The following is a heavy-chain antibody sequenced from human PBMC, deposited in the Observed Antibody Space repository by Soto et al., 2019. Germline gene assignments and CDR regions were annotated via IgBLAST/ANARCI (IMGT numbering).Heavy chain of an antibody. V-gene: IGHV4-59*11. J-gene: IGHJ4*02. CDR3: ARANWYSEY. Sequence: QVQLQESGPGLVKPSETLSLTCTVSGGSIINHYWSWIRQPPGKGLEWIGYIYYSGSTNYNPSLKSRVTISVDTSKNQFSLNLTSLTAVDTAIYYCARANWYSEYWGQGTLVTVSS. D-gene: IGHD7-27*01. CDR1: GGSIINHY. CDR2: IYYSGST.